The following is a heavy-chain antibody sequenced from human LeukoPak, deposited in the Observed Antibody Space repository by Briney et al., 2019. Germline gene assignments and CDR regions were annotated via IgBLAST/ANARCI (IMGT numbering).Heavy chain of an antibody. D-gene: IGHD6-13*01. J-gene: IGHJ4*02. CDR2: IDWDDDK. Sequence: SGPTLVNPTQTLTLTCTFSGFSLGTSGMRVSWIRQPPGKPLEWLARIDWDDDKFYSTSLKTRLTISKDTSKNQVVLTMTNMDPVDTATYYCARVPGYSSSWGFDYWGQGTLVTVSS. CDR3: ARVPGYSSSWGFDY. V-gene: IGHV2-70*04. CDR1: GFSLGTSGMR.